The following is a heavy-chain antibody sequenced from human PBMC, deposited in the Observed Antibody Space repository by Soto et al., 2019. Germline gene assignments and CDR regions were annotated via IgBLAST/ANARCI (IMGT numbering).Heavy chain of an antibody. CDR1: GGTFSSYT. Sequence: QVQLVHSGAAVKKPGSSVKVSCKASGGTFSSYTMSWVRQAPGQGLAWMGRIIPILGIANYAQKFQGRVTITADKSTSTAYMELSSLRSEDTAVYYCARSTMFRGCIDYWGQGTLVTVSS. V-gene: IGHV1-69*02. CDR3: ARSTMFRGCIDY. D-gene: IGHD3-10*01. CDR2: IIPILGIA. J-gene: IGHJ4*02.